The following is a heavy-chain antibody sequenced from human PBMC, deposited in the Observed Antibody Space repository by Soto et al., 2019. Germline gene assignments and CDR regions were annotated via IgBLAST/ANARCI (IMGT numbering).Heavy chain of an antibody. V-gene: IGHV1-69*13. J-gene: IGHJ6*02. CDR3: ARSQGSSTSLEIYYYYYYGMDV. Sequence: SVKVSCKASGGTFSSYAISWVRQAPGQGLEWKGGIIPISGTANYAQNFQGRVTITADESTSTAYMELSSLRSEDTAVFYCARSQGSSTSLEIYYYYYYGMDVWGQGTTVTVSS. CDR2: IIPISGTA. CDR1: GGTFSSYA. D-gene: IGHD2-2*01.